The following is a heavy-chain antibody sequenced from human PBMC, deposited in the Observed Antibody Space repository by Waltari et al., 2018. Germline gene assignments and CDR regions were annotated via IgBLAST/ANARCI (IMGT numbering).Heavy chain of an antibody. CDR2: VDPEDGET. J-gene: IGHJ6*03. Sequence: EVQLVQSGAEVKKPGATVKISCKASGYTFTDYYMHWVQQAPGKGLEWMGRVDPEDGETIYAEKFQGRVTITADTSTDTAYMELSSLRSEDTAVYYCATGGQQLVDYYYYYMDVWGKGTTVTVSS. D-gene: IGHD6-13*01. CDR1: GYTFTDYY. V-gene: IGHV1-69-2*01. CDR3: ATGGQQLVDYYYYYMDV.